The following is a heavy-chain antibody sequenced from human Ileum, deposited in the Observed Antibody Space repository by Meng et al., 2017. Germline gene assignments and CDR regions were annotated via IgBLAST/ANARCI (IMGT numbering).Heavy chain of an antibody. V-gene: IGHV1-69*06. CDR3: ARVELTDTAMGRGWFDP. CDR2: IIPIFGTA. D-gene: IGHD5-18*01. Sequence: QWQLVQAGAEVKKPGSSVKVSCKASGGTFSSYAISWVRQAPGQGLEWMGGIIPIFGTANYAQKFQGRVTITADKSTSTAYMELSSLRSEDTAVYYCARVELTDTAMGRGWFDPWGQGTLVTVSS. J-gene: IGHJ5*02. CDR1: GGTFSSYA.